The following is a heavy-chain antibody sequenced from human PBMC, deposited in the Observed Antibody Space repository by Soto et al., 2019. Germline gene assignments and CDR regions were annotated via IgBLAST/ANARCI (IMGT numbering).Heavy chain of an antibody. CDR2: INPSSDSK. V-gene: IGHV1-46*03. CDR3: ARVKISLVRGLDS. D-gene: IGHD3-10*01. Sequence: QVHLVQSGAEVREPGASVKVSCKASEDTFANYYLHWLRQAPGQGPEWLGVINPSSDSKTYAKKFQGRVPMARDPTARTVIMELSSLRSGDTAIYFCARVKISLVRGLDSWGQGTLVIVSS. J-gene: IGHJ4*02. CDR1: EDTFANYY.